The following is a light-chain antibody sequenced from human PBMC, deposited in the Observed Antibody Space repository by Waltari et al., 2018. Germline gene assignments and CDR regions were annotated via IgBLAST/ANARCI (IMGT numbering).Light chain of an antibody. CDR2: DAS. CDR3: QQFYSTPLT. Sequence: EIVLTQSPATLSLSPGDGATLSCRASQSVSTHLAWYQEKPGQAPRLLIYDASNRATGIPARFSGSGSGTDFTLTISGLEPEDSAVYYCQQFYSTPLTFGGGTKVEIK. CDR1: QSVSTH. V-gene: IGKV3-11*01. J-gene: IGKJ4*01.